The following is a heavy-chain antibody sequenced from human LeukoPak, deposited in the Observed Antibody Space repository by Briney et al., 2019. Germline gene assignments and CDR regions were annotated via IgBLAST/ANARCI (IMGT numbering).Heavy chain of an antibody. Sequence: GGSLRLSCAASGFTFSSYGMSWVRQASGKGLEWVSAISGSGGSTYYADSVKGRFTISRDNSKNTLYLQMNSLRAEDTAVSYCARDTRIQLGIDYWGQGTLVTVSS. CDR1: GFTFSSYG. D-gene: IGHD5-18*01. CDR3: ARDTRIQLGIDY. V-gene: IGHV3-23*01. CDR2: ISGSGGST. J-gene: IGHJ4*02.